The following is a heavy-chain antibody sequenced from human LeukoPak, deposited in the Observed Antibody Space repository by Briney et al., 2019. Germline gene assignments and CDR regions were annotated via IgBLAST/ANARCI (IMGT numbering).Heavy chain of an antibody. CDR2: IYTSGST. J-gene: IGHJ3*02. CDR3: ARQKCTSTSCLTKNAFDI. Sequence: SETLSLTCTVSGSISGYYWSWIRQPPGKGLEWIGYIYTSGSTNYNPSLESRATISVDTSKNQFSLDLSSVTAADTAVYYCARQKCTSTSCLTKNAFDIWGQGTMVTVSS. V-gene: IGHV4-4*09. D-gene: IGHD2-2*01. CDR1: GSISGYY.